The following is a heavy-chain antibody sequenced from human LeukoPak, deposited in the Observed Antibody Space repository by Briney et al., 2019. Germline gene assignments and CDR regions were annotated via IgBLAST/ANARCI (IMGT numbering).Heavy chain of an antibody. CDR3: ARDLALYCSTTSCQDAFDI. Sequence: ASVKVSCKASGYTFANYGITWVRQAPGQGLEWMGWISAYHGITNYAQKLQGRVTMTTDTSTSTAYMELRSLRSGDTAVFYCARDLALYCSTTSCQDAFDIWGQGTMVTASS. V-gene: IGHV1-18*01. J-gene: IGHJ3*02. CDR1: GYTFANYG. D-gene: IGHD2-2*01. CDR2: ISAYHGIT.